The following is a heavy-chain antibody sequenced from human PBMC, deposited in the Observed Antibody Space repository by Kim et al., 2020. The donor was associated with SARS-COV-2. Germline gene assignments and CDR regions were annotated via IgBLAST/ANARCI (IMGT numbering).Heavy chain of an antibody. CDR2: ISYDGSNK. V-gene: IGHV3-30*04. J-gene: IGHJ6*01. Sequence: GGSLRLSCAASGFTFSSYAMHWVRQAPGKGLEWVAVISYDGSNKYYADSVKGRFTISRDNSKNTLYLQMNSLRAEDTAVYYCARGGSDTAMVPDYYYYG. CDR1: GFTFSSYA. D-gene: IGHD5-18*01. CDR3: ARGGSDTAMVPDYYYYG.